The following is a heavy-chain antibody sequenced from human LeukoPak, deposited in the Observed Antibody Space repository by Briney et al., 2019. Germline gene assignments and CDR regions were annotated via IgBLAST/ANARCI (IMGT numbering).Heavy chain of an antibody. CDR2: ISYDGSNK. CDR3: ARGHDAFDI. J-gene: IGHJ3*02. V-gene: IGHV3-30-3*01. CDR1: GXTFSSYA. Sequence: PGGSLRLSCAASGXTFSSYAMHWVRQAPGKGLEWVAVISYDGSNKYYAYSVKGRFTISRDNFKNTLYLQMNSLRAEDTAVYYCARGHDAFDIWGQGTMVTVSS.